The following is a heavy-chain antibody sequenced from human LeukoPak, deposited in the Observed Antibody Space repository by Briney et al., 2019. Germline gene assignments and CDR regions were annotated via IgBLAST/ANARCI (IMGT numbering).Heavy chain of an antibody. J-gene: IGHJ3*02. CDR1: GGSISSGSYY. CDR2: IYTSGST. Sequence: SQTLSLTCTVSGGSISSGSYYWSWIRQPAGKGLEWIGRIYTSGSTNYNPSLKSRVTISVDTSKNQFSLKLSSVTAADTAVYYCARLVSHAFDIWGQGTMVTVSS. V-gene: IGHV4-61*02. CDR3: ARLVSHAFDI. D-gene: IGHD5/OR15-5a*01.